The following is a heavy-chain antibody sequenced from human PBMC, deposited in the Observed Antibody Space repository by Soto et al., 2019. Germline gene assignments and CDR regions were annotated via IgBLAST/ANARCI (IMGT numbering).Heavy chain of an antibody. CDR3: ARTSSGTREGFDP. CDR2: INPNNGNT. J-gene: IGHJ5*02. Sequence: QVQLVQSGAEVKKPGASVRVSCKASGYSFTTYDINWVRQATGQGLAWMGWINPNNGNTGYAQKFQGRVTLTRTTSISTAYMELSSLRSDDTAVYYCARTSSGTREGFDPWGQGTLVTVSS. V-gene: IGHV1-8*01. D-gene: IGHD1-7*01. CDR1: GYSFTTYD.